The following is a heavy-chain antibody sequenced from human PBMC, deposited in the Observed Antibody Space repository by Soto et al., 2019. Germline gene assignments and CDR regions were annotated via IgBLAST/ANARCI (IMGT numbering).Heavy chain of an antibody. J-gene: IGHJ4*02. D-gene: IGHD1-26*01. CDR3: GKGFFVGATTSPFES. Sequence: VRLVQSGGGVVQPGRALTLACVASGFTFDNYGMHWVRQAPGQGLDWVAVISYDGKNQYYEGSVKGGFTISRDNSRNNLYLQMKNVRPEDPCAYCWGKGFFVGATTSPFESWGQGTLVAFST. CDR1: GFTFDNYG. V-gene: IGHV3-30*18. CDR2: ISYDGKNQ.